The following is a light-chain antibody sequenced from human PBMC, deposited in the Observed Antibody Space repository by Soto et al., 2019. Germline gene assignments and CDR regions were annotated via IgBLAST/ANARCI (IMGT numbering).Light chain of an antibody. CDR3: SSYTSSSTQV. CDR2: DVS. Sequence: QSALTQPASVSGSPGQSITISCTGTSSDVGGYNYVSWYQQHPGKAPKLMIYDVSNRPSGVSIRFSGSKSGNTASLTISGLQAEDEAEYYCSSYTSSSTQVFGTGT. J-gene: IGLJ1*01. V-gene: IGLV2-14*01. CDR1: SSDVGGYNY.